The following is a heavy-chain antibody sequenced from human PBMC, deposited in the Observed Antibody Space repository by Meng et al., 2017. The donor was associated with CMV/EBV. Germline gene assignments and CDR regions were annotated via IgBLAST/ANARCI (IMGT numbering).Heavy chain of an antibody. J-gene: IGHJ4*02. CDR1: YG. CDR3: ARGLASLGYCSSTSCYLYYFDY. D-gene: IGHD2-2*01. CDR2: INWNGGST. V-gene: IGHV3-20*03. Sequence: YGMSWVRQAPGKGLEWVSGINWNGGSTGYADSVKGRFTISRDNAKNSLYLQMNSLRAEDTALYYCARGLASLGYCSSTSCYLYYFDYWGQGTLVTVSS.